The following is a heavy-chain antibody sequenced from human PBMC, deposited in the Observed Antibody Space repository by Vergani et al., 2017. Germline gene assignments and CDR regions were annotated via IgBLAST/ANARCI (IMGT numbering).Heavy chain of an antibody. Sequence: EVQLVESGGGLVKPGASLRLSCAASGFTFADAWMSWVRQTPGKGLEWVGRIKSEADGGTTLYAAAVKDRITISRDDSQNTLYLQMSNLRSEDTAMYYCTAEDSGSYDYWGQGALVTVSS. V-gene: IGHV3-15*01. J-gene: IGHJ4*02. CDR2: IKSEADGGTT. CDR1: GFTFADAW. CDR3: TAEDSGSYDY. D-gene: IGHD1-26*01.